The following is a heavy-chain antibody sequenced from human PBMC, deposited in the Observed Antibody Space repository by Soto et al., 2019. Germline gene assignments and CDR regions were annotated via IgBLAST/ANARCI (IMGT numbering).Heavy chain of an antibody. J-gene: IGHJ5*02. D-gene: IGHD5-12*01. V-gene: IGHV3-23*01. CDR2: LSPSGETT. Sequence: PGGSLRLSCAASGFTFSTYVMTWIRQAPGKGLDWVPSLSPSGETTNYAESVRGRFTISRDNSKNTVYLQMNSLRVEDTALYYCARGSSRDGYTWGQGTLVTVSS. CDR3: ARGSSRDGYT. CDR1: GFTFSTYV.